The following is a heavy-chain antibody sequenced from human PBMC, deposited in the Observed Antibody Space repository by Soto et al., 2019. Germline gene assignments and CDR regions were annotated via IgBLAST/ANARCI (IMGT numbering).Heavy chain of an antibody. CDR2: ISYDGSNK. V-gene: IGHV3-30*18. D-gene: IGHD6-13*01. CDR3: AKGAAAGDDY. J-gene: IGHJ4*02. Sequence: PGGSLRLSCAASGFTFSSYGMHWVRQAPGKGLEWVAVISYDGSNKYYADSVKGRFTISRDNSKNTLYLQMNSLRAEDTAVYYCAKGAAAGDDYWGQGTLVTVSS. CDR1: GFTFSSYG.